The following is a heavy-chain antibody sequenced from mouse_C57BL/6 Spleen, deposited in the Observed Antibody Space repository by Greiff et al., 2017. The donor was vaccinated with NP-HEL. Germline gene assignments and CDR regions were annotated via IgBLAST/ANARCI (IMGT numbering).Heavy chain of an antibody. CDR1: GFSLSTFGMG. Sequence: QVTLKVSGPGILQPSQTLSLTCSFSGFSLSTFGMGVGWIRQPSGKGLEWLALIWWDDGSYYNPALTGRLTISKGTSKNQVFLKISNVDTADTATYYCARDYYGSSYWYFDVWGTGTTVTVSS. J-gene: IGHJ1*03. D-gene: IGHD1-1*01. CDR2: IWWDDGS. CDR3: ARDYYGSSYWYFDV. V-gene: IGHV8-8*01.